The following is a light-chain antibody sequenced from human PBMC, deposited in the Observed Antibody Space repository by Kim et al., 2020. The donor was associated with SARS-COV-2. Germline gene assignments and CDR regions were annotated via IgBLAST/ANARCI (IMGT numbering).Light chain of an antibody. CDR2: SDS. V-gene: IGLV3-21*04. CDR3: QVWDRTDDVWM. CDR1: NIGDDG. Sequence: SYELTQPPSVSVAPGKTAKITCGGDNIGDDGVNWYQQKPGRAPVVVIYSDSDRPSGIPDRFSGSNSGDTATLTISLVAAGDEADYYCQVWDRTDDVWMFCGGTQLTVL. J-gene: IGLJ3*02.